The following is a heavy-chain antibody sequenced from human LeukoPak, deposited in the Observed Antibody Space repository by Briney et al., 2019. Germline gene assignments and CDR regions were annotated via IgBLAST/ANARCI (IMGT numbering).Heavy chain of an antibody. CDR3: ARVRIAAALDY. CDR1: GYTFTSYY. V-gene: IGHV1-46*01. Sequence: ASVKVSXKASGYTFTSYYMHWVRQAPGQGLEWMGIINPSGGSTSYAQKFQGRVTMTRDTSTSTVYMALSSLRSEDTAVYYCARVRIAAALDYWGQGTLVTVSS. J-gene: IGHJ4*02. CDR2: INPSGGST. D-gene: IGHD6-13*01.